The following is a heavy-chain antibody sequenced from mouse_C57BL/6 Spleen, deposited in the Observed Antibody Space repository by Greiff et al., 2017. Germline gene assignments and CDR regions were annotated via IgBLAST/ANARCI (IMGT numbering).Heavy chain of an antibody. CDR2: IYWDDDK. D-gene: IGHD2-3*01. CDR3: ARAYDAYWDFDV. J-gene: IGHJ1*03. V-gene: IGHV8-12*01. CDR1: GFSLSTSGMG. Sequence: QVTLKASGPGILQSSQTLSLTCSFSGFSLSTSGMGVSWIRQPSGKGLEWLAHIYWDDDKRYNPSLKSRLTISKDTSRNQVFLKITSVDTADTATYDCARAYDAYWDFDVWGTGTTVTVSS.